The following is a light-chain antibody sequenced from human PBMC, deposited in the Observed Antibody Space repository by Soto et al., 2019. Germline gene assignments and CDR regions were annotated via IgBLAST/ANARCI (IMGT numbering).Light chain of an antibody. CDR2: SNN. J-gene: IGLJ1*01. CDR1: SSNIGSNT. V-gene: IGLV1-44*01. CDR3: AAWYDSLNGYV. Sequence: QSVLTQPPSASGTPGQRVTISCSGSSSNIGSNTVHWYQHLPGTAPKLLIYSNNQWPSGVPDRFSGSKSGTSASLAISGLQSEDEADYYCAAWYDSLNGYVFGTGTKVTVL.